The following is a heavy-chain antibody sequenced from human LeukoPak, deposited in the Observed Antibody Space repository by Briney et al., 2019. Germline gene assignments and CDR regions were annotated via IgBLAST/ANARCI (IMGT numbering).Heavy chain of an antibody. CDR1: GGSISSYY. Sequence: PSETLSLTCTVSGGSISSYYWSWIRQPPGKGLEWIGYIYYSGSTNYNPSLKSRVTISVDTSKNQFSLKLSSVTAADTAVYYCAGSPYYYDSSGYYFRFDYWGQGTLVTVSS. CDR2: IYYSGST. V-gene: IGHV4-59*01. D-gene: IGHD3-22*01. J-gene: IGHJ4*02. CDR3: AGSPYYYDSSGYYFRFDY.